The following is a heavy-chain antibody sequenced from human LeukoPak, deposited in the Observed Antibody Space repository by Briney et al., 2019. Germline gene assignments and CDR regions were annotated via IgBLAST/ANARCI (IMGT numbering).Heavy chain of an antibody. CDR2: IIPIFGTA. Sequence: WASVTVSCKASGGTFSSYAISWVRQAPGQGLEWMGGIIPIFGTANYAQKFQGRVTITTDESTSTAYMELSSLRSEDTAVYYCARVSGIAVAGIGYFDLWGRGTLVTVSS. CDR3: ARVSGIAVAGIGYFDL. V-gene: IGHV1-69*05. CDR1: GGTFSSYA. J-gene: IGHJ2*01. D-gene: IGHD6-19*01.